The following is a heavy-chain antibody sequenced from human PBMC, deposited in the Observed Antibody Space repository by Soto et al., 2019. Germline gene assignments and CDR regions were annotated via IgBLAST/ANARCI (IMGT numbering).Heavy chain of an antibody. CDR1: GGTFSSYA. D-gene: IGHD6-19*01. CDR3: ARVVAVAGYYFDY. Sequence: SVKVSCKASGGTFSSYAISWVRQAPGQGLEWMGGIIPIFGTANYAQKFQGRVTITADESTSTAYMELSSLRSEDTAVYYCARVVAVAGYYFDYWGQGTLVTVSS. V-gene: IGHV1-69*13. J-gene: IGHJ4*02. CDR2: IIPIFGTA.